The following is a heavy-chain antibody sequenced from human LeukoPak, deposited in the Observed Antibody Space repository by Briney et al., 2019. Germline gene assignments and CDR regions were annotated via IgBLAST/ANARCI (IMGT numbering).Heavy chain of an antibody. J-gene: IGHJ3*02. D-gene: IGHD2-15*01. CDR2: INPSGGST. V-gene: IGHV1-46*01. Sequence: ASVKVSCKASGYTFTSYYMHWVRQAPGQGLEWMGIINPSGGSTSYAQKFRGRVTMTRDTSTSTVYMELSSLRSEDTAVYYCARDPSLVVVAAESTTDAFDIWGQGTMVTVSS. CDR1: GYTFTSYY. CDR3: ARDPSLVVVAAESTTDAFDI.